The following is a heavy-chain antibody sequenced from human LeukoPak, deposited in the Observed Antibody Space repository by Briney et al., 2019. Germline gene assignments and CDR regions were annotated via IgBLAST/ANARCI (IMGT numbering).Heavy chain of an antibody. CDR1: GGTFSSYA. V-gene: IGHV1-69*13. CDR3: ARVYSGHDTDYFDY. Sequence: GASVKVSCKASGGTFSSYAISWVRQAPGQGLEWMGGIIPIFGTANYAQKFQGRVTITADESTSTAYMELSSLRSEDTAVYYCARVYSGHDTDYFDYWGQGTLVTVSS. CDR2: IIPIFGTA. J-gene: IGHJ4*02. D-gene: IGHD5-12*01.